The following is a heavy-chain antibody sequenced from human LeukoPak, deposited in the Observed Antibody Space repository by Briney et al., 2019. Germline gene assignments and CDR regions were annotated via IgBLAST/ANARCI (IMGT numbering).Heavy chain of an antibody. V-gene: IGHV4-4*07. CDR3: ARDPDTALGPNWYFDL. CDR1: GGSISNYY. CDR2: IYTSGDT. J-gene: IGHJ2*01. Sequence: SETLSLTCTVSGGSISNYYWSWIRLPAGKGLEWIGRIYTSGDTNYNPSLKSRVTMSVDTSKNQFSLKLTSVTAADTAVYYCARDPDTALGPNWYFDLWGRGTLVTVSS. D-gene: IGHD5-18*01.